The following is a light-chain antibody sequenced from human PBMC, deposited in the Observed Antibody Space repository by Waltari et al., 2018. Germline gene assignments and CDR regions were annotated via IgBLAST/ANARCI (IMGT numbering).Light chain of an antibody. CDR1: NSDIGASNY. V-gene: IGLV2-11*01. CDR2: DVN. Sequence: SALTQPRSVSGSPGQSVTISCPGSNSDIGASNYVSWYQPHPGTAPNPLLYDVNNRPSGVPRRFSGSKSGNTASLTISGLQAEDETDYYCSSYAGGSLFVFGDGTKVTVL. J-gene: IGLJ1*01. CDR3: SSYAGGSLFV.